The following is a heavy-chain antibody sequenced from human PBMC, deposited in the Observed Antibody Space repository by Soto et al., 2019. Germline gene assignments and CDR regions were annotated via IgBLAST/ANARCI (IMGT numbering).Heavy chain of an antibody. CDR3: ARDLRNNYYYGMDV. V-gene: IGHV3-21*01. J-gene: IGHJ6*02. D-gene: IGHD1-1*01. CDR1: GFTFSSYS. Sequence: GGSLRLSCAASGFTFSSYSMNWVRQAPGKGLEWVSSISSSSSYIYYADSVKGRFTISRDNAKNSLYLQMNSLRAEDTAVYYCARDLRNNYYYGMDVWGQGTTVTVSS. CDR2: ISSSSSYI.